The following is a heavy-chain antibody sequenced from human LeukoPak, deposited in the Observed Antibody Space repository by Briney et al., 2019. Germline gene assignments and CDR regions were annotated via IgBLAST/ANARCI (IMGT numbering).Heavy chain of an antibody. V-gene: IGHV3-48*03. CDR2: ITSSSAYT. Sequence: QPGGSLRLSCAASGFTFSSYEMNWVRQAPGKGLEWLSYITSSSAYTNYADSVKGRFTISRDNAKNSLYLQMNSLRAEDTAVYYCARAQYYFDSWGQGALVTVSS. CDR1: GFTFSSYE. J-gene: IGHJ4*02. CDR3: ARAQYYFDS.